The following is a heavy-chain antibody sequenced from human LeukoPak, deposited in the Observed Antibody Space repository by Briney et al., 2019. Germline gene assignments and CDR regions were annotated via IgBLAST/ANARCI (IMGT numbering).Heavy chain of an antibody. Sequence: GRSLRLSCAASGFTFSSYGMHWVRQAPGKGPEWVAVISYDGNNQYYADSVKGRFTISRDNSKNTLYLQMNSLRAEDTAVYYCAKSWGIFKYYFDYWGQGTLVTVSS. J-gene: IGHJ4*02. V-gene: IGHV3-30*18. D-gene: IGHD3-16*01. CDR3: AKSWGIFKYYFDY. CDR2: ISYDGNNQ. CDR1: GFTFSSYG.